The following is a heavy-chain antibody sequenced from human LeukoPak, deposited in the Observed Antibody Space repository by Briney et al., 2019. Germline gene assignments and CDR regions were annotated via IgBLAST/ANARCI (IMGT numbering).Heavy chain of an antibody. CDR3: ARVFGDGSGSYPDAFDI. Sequence: GGSLRLSCAASGFTFSSYWMSWVRQAPGKGLEWVANIKQDGSERYYVDSVKGRFTISRDNAKNSLYLQMNSLRAEDTAVYYCARVFGDGSGSYPDAFDIWGQGTMVTVSS. D-gene: IGHD3-10*01. CDR2: IKQDGSER. CDR1: GFTFSSYW. J-gene: IGHJ3*02. V-gene: IGHV3-7*01.